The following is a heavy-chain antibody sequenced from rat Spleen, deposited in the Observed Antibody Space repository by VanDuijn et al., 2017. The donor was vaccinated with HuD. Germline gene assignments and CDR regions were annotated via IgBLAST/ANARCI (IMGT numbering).Heavy chain of an antibody. J-gene: IGHJ1*01. CDR1: GFTFSDYY. V-gene: IGHV5-7*01. Sequence: EVQLVESGGGLVQPGRSLKLSCAASGFTFSDYYMAWVRQAPKKGLEWVATITSGGNNIYYRDSVKGRFTGSRDNAKSTLYLQMDNLRSEDTATYYCARAGYLRDWYFDFWGPGTMVTVSS. D-gene: IGHD2-2*01. CDR2: ITSGGNNI. CDR3: ARAGYLRDWYFDF.